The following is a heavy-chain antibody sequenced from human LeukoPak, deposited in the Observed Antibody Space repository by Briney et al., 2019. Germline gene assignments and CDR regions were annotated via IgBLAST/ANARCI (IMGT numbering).Heavy chain of an antibody. Sequence: PGRSLRLSCAASGFTFSSYGMHWVRQAPGKGLEWVAVISYDGSNKYYADSVKGRFTISRDNSKNTLYLQMNSLRAEDTAVYYCANDRLLSSRSSAPFDYWGQGTLVTVSS. CDR1: GFTFSSYG. CDR3: ANDRLLSSRSSAPFDY. CDR2: ISYDGSNK. V-gene: IGHV3-30*18. D-gene: IGHD3-22*01. J-gene: IGHJ4*02.